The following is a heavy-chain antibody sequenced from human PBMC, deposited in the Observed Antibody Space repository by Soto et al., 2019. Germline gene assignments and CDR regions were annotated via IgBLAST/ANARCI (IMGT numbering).Heavy chain of an antibody. D-gene: IGHD6-13*01. CDR3: ARVDRGSSWSYYYYGMDV. CDR2: IYYSGST. J-gene: IGHJ6*02. Sequence: PSETLSLTCTVSGGSIRSADYCWSWIRQPPGKGLEWIGYIYYSGSTYYNPSLKSRVTISVDTSKNQFSLKLSSVTAADTAVYYCARVDRGSSWSYYYYGMDVWGQGTTVTVSS. V-gene: IGHV4-30-4*01. CDR1: GGSIRSADYC.